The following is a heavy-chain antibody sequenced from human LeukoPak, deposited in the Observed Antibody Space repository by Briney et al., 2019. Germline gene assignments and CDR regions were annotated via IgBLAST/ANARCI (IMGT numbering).Heavy chain of an antibody. D-gene: IGHD3-22*01. CDR3: ARLSGYSSLDY. V-gene: IGHV3-74*01. J-gene: IGHJ4*02. CDR2: ISSDGSSI. CDR1: GFTVSSNY. Sequence: GGSLRLSCAASGFTVSSNYMSWVRQAPGKGLVWVSRISSDGSSISYADSVKGRFTFSRDNAKNTLYLQMNSLRVEDTAVYYCARLSGYSSLDYWGQGTLVTVSS.